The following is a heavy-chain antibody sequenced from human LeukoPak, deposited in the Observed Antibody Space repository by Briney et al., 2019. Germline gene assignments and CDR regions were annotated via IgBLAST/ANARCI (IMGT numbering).Heavy chain of an antibody. D-gene: IGHD3-22*01. CDR3: ARCYDSSALMLTY. J-gene: IGHJ4*02. CDR1: GFTFSNYG. Sequence: GGSLRLSCAASGFTFSNYGMNWVRQAPGKGLEWVSSISRSSSYIYYADSVKGRFTISRDNAKNTLYLQMNSLRAEDTAVYYCARCYDSSALMLTYWGQGTLVTVSS. CDR2: ISRSSSYI. V-gene: IGHV3-21*04.